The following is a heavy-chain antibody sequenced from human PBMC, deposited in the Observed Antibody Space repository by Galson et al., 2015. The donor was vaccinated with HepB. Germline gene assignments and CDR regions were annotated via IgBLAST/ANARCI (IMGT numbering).Heavy chain of an antibody. CDR2: IWYDGNNK. D-gene: IGHD3-10*01. CDR1: GFTFSDYY. J-gene: IGHJ5*02. Sequence: SLRLSCAASGFTFSDYYMHWVRQAPGKGLEWVAVIWYDGNNKFYTDSVKGRFTISRDNSENTLYLQMNSLRAEDTAMYYCARDPSFTMAPTNWFDPWGQGTLVTVSS. CDR3: ARDPSFTMAPTNWFDP. V-gene: IGHV3-33*08.